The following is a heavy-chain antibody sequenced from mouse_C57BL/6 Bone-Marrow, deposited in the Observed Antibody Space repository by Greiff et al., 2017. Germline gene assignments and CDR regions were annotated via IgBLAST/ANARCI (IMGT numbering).Heavy chain of an antibody. Sequence: EVKLVESGGGLVQPGGSLSLSCAASGFTFTDYYMSWVRQPPGKALEWLGFIRNKANGYTTEYSASVKGRFTISRDNSQSILYLQMNALRAEDSATYYCATPSIHLITTVVEDYAMDYWGQGTSVTVSS. CDR1: GFTFTDYY. V-gene: IGHV7-3*01. CDR2: IRNKANGYTT. J-gene: IGHJ4*01. D-gene: IGHD1-1*01. CDR3: ATPSIHLITTVVEDYAMDY.